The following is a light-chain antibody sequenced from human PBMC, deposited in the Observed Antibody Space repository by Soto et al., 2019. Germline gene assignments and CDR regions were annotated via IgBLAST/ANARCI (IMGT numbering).Light chain of an antibody. V-gene: IGLV2-14*03. CDR1: SVDVGDYNS. CDR2: HVA. J-gene: IGLJ1*01. CDR3: SSYSHSPPSYV. Sequence: QSVLTKPASESGSPGQSITISCTGSSVDVGDYNSVSWYQQHPGKAPKVMIYHVAIRASGVSNRFSGSKSGNTASLTISGLQAEDEADYYCSSYSHSPPSYVFGTGTKVTVL.